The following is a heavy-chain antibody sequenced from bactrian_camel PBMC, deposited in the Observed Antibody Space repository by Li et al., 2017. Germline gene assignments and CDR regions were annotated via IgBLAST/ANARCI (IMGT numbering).Heavy chain of an antibody. Sequence: QVQLVESGGGLVQPGGSLRLSCIASGVTFTNYYVSWFRLAPGKGPEWVASIDKDGRNTYYTDSVKGRFTISRDNAKNTLYLRLNSLRTEDTAMYYCATGGSWSGASPGFGYWGQGTQVTVS. V-gene: IGHV3-2*01. CDR3: ATGGSWSGASPGFGY. CDR2: IDKDGRNT. D-gene: IGHD6*01. CDR1: GVTFTNYY. J-gene: IGHJ6*01.